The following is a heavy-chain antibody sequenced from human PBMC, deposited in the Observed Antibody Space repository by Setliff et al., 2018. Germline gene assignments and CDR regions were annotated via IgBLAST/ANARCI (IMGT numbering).Heavy chain of an antibody. V-gene: IGHV1-18*01. CDR3: AKDRVEVVVAAPQARFDP. Sequence: ASVRSCKTSGYTFRSYGVSWVRQAPGQGLEWMGWISAYSGDTIYAQNYQGRVTMTTDTSTSTAYMELRSLRSDDTAVYYCAKDRVEVVVAAPQARFDPWGQGTLVTVSS. CDR1: GYTFRSYG. J-gene: IGHJ5*02. D-gene: IGHD2-15*01. CDR2: ISAYSGDT.